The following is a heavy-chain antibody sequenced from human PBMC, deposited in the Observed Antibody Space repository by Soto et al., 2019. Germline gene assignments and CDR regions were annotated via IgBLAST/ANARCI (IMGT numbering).Heavy chain of an antibody. CDR2: IYYSGST. Sequence: SETLSLTCTVSGGSISSSSYYWGWIRQPPGKGLEWIGSIYYSGSTYYNPSLKSRVTISVDTSKNQFSLKLSSVTAADTAAYYCSCCAPNHGTGGIYYLDYCGQGTLVTVSS. J-gene: IGHJ4*02. CDR3: SCCAPNHGTGGIYYLDY. V-gene: IGHV4-39*01. CDR1: GGSISSSSYY. D-gene: IGHD2-8*02.